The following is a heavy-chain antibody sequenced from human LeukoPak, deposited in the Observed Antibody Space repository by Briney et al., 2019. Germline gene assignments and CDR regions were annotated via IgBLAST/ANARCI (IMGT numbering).Heavy chain of an antibody. V-gene: IGHV3-30*02. J-gene: IGHJ4*02. CDR1: GFTFSSYG. D-gene: IGHD1-26*01. CDR2: IRYDGSNK. Sequence: GGSLRLSCAASGFTFSSYGMHWVRQAPGKGLEWVAFIRYDGSNKYYADSVKGRFTISRDNSKNTLYLQMSSLRAEDTAVYYCARDGIVGATGGFFDYWGQGTLVTVSS. CDR3: ARDGIVGATGGFFDY.